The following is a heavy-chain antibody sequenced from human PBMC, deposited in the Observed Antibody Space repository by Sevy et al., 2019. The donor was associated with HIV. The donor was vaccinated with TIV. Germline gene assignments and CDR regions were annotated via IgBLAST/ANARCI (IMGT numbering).Heavy chain of an antibody. Sequence: GGSLRLSCAASGFTFSDYWMTWVRQAPGKELEWVANIKRDESVKHYVDSVKGRFSVSRDNAKNSLYLHMNSLRADDTALYYCARDSSYCSGDKCYDVFDIWGQGTMVTVSS. V-gene: IGHV3-7*01. CDR1: GFTFSDYW. CDR3: ARDSSYCSGDKCYDVFDI. J-gene: IGHJ3*02. CDR2: IKRDESVK. D-gene: IGHD2-21*01.